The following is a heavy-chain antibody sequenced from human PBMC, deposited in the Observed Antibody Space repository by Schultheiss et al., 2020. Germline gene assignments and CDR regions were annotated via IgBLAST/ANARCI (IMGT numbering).Heavy chain of an antibody. V-gene: IGHV4-61*08. J-gene: IGHJ4*02. D-gene: IGHD2-15*01. Sequence: SETLSLTCTVSGGSISSGGYYWSWIRQPPGKGLEWIGYIYYSGSTNYNPSLKSRVTVSVDTSKNAFSLKLTSVTATDTAVYYCARHQLRYCSGSSCYSTDFWGQGTLVTVSS. CDR1: GGSISSGGYY. CDR3: ARHQLRYCSGSSCYSTDF. CDR2: IYYSGST.